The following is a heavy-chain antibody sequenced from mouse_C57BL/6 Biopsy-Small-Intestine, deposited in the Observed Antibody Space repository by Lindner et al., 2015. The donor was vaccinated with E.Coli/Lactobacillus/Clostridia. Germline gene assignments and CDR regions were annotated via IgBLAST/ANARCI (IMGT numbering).Heavy chain of an antibody. V-gene: IGHV1-18*01. CDR3: ARRDYDGYYVRYFDV. D-gene: IGHD2-3*01. CDR1: GYTFTDYN. J-gene: IGHJ1*03. Sequence: VQLQESGPELVKPGASVKIPCKASGYTFTDYNMDWVKQSHGKSLEWIGDINPNNGGTIYNQKFKGKATLTVDKSSSTAYMELRSLTSEDTAVYYCARRDYDGYYVRYFDVWGTGTTVTVSS. CDR2: INPNNGGT.